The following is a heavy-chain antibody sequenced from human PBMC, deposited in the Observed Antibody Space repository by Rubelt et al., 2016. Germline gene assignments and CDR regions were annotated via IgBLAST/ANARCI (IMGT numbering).Heavy chain of an antibody. CDR1: GYTFTSYY. J-gene: IGHJ4*02. V-gene: IGHV1-46*01. CDR3: ARAASTVTTLVDLGY. CDR2: INPSGGST. Sequence: QVQLVQSGAEVKKPGASVKVSCKASGYTFTSYYMHWVRQAPGQGLEWMGIINPSGGSTSYVQKFQGRVTMARETFTRTCCMGLRSLGAVEPGVYYCARAASTVTTLVDLGYWGQGTLVTVSS. D-gene: IGHD4-17*01.